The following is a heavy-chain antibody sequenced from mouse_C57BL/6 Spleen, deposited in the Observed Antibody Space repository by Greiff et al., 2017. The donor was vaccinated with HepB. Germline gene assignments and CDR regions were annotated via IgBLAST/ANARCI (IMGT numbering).Heavy chain of an antibody. D-gene: IGHD4-1*01. V-gene: IGHV1-31*01. J-gene: IGHJ2*01. CDR2: IYPYNGVS. Sequence: VQLQQSGPELVKPGASVKISCKASGYSFTGYYMHWVKYRHVNNLDWIGYIYPYNGVSRYNQKFKGKATLTVDKSSSPAYMGLRSLTSEDTAIYYCALAGTAYFDYWGQGTALTVSS. CDR1: GYSFTGYY. CDR3: ALAGTAYFDY.